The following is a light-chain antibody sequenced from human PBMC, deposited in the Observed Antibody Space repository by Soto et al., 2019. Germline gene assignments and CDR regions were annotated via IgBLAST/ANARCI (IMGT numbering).Light chain of an antibody. CDR1: SSDVGSFNF. CDR3: CSDAGRSTYV. V-gene: IGLV2-23*02. Sequence: QSALTQPASVSGSPGQSITISCTRTSSDVGSFNFVSWYQQHPGKAPKVMIYEVTKRPSGVSDRFSGSKSGNTASLTISGLQAEDEADYYCCSDAGRSTYVFGTGTKHTVL. J-gene: IGLJ1*01. CDR2: EVT.